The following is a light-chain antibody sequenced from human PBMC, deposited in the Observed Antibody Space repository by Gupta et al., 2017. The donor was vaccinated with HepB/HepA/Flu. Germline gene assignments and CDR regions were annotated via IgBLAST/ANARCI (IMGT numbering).Light chain of an antibody. Sequence: AIQMTQSPSSLSASVGDRVTITCRASQGIRNDLGWYQQKPGKAPKLLVYAASSLQSGVPSRFSGSGSGTDFTLTISSLQPEDFATYYCRQDDNYPLTFGGGTKVEIK. CDR2: AAS. CDR1: QGIRND. J-gene: IGKJ4*01. CDR3: RQDDNYPLT. V-gene: IGKV1-6*01.